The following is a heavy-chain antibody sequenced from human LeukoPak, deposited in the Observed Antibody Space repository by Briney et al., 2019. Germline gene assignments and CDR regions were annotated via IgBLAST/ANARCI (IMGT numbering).Heavy chain of an antibody. J-gene: IGHJ4*02. D-gene: IGHD2-2*01. CDR3: ARDIVVVPAAGGFDY. Sequence: GGSLRLSCAASRFTFSSYSMNWVRQAPGKGLEWVSYISSSSSTIYYADSVKGRFTISRDNAKNSLYLQMNSLRAEDTAVYYCARDIVVVPAAGGFDYWGQGTLVTVSS. CDR2: ISSSSSTI. V-gene: IGHV3-48*01. CDR1: RFTFSSYS.